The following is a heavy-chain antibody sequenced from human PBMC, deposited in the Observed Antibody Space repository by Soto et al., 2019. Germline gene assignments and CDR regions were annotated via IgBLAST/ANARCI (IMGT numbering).Heavy chain of an antibody. D-gene: IGHD6-13*01. CDR2: IIPIFGTA. CDR3: AREGEDPRIAAAFDY. Sequence: QVQLVQSGAEVQKPGSSVKVSCKASGGTFSSYAISWVRQAPGQGLEWMGGIIPIFGTANYAQKFQGRVTITADESTSTAYMELSSLRSEDTAVYYCAREGEDPRIAAAFDYWGQGTLVTVSS. J-gene: IGHJ4*02. V-gene: IGHV1-69*01. CDR1: GGTFSSYA.